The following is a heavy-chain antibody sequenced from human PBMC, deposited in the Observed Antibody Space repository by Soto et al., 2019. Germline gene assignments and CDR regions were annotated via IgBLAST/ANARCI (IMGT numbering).Heavy chain of an antibody. J-gene: IGHJ6*02. D-gene: IGHD2-2*01. CDR2: IWYDGSNK. CDR3: AREVYQLLYYYYGMDV. CDR1: GFTFSSYG. Sequence: QVQLVESGGGVVQPGRSLRLSCAVSGFTFSSYGMHWVRQAPGKGLEWVAVIWYDGSNKYYADSVKGRFTISRDNSKNTLYLQMNSLRAEDTAVYYCAREVYQLLYYYYGMDVWGQGTTVTVSS. V-gene: IGHV3-33*01.